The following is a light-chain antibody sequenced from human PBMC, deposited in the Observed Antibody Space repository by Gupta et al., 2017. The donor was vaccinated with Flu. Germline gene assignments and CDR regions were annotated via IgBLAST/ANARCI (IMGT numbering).Light chain of an antibody. V-gene: IGKV1-5*03. J-gene: IGKJ1*01. CDR1: QSISSW. CDR3: QQYNSYWWT. Sequence: IQMTPFPSTLSASVGDRVTITCRASQSISSWLAWYQQKPGKAPKLLIYKASSLESGVPSRFSGSGSGTEFTLTISSLQPDDFATYYCQQYNSYWWTFGQGTKVEIK. CDR2: KAS.